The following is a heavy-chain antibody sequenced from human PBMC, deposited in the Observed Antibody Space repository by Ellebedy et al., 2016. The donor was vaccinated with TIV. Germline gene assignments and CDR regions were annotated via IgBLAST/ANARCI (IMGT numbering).Heavy chain of an antibody. CDR2: ISYDGSNK. Sequence: GESLKISXAASGFTFSSYGMHWVRQAPGKGLEWVAVISYDGSNKYYADSVKGRFTISRDNSKNTLYLQMNSLRAEDTAVYYCARDPIMVRGVPPLDVWGQGTTVTVSS. J-gene: IGHJ6*02. CDR1: GFTFSSYG. D-gene: IGHD3-10*01. CDR3: ARDPIMVRGVPPLDV. V-gene: IGHV3-30*03.